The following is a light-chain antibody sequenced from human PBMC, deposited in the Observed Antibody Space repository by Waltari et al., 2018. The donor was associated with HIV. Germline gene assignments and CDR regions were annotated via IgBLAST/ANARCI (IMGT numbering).Light chain of an antibody. Sequence: QPVLTQPPSVSGAPGPRVTISCTSSRSNIGATYAVPWYPQRPGAAPKLLSHATNDRPAGVPDRFAGSKSGTSASLAITGLQAEDEADYYCQSYDSTLRVVFGGGTKRTVL. CDR1: RSNIGATYA. CDR2: ATN. V-gene: IGLV1-40*01. J-gene: IGLJ2*01. CDR3: QSYDSTLRVV.